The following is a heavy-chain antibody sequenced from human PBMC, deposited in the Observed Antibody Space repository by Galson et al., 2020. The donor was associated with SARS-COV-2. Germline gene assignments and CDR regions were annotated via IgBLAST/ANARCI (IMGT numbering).Heavy chain of an antibody. CDR2: IYSDGST. V-gene: IGHV3-53*01. Sequence: GGSLRLSCSVSGFTVSRDYMNWVRLAPGKGLEWVSIIYSDGSTYYADSVKGRFTISRDTSKNTLYLQMNSLRAEDTAIYYCARDRDGAYAGVLGSWGQGTLVTVSS. CDR3: ARDRDGAYAGVLGS. D-gene: IGHD5-12*01. CDR1: GFTVSRDY. J-gene: IGHJ4*02.